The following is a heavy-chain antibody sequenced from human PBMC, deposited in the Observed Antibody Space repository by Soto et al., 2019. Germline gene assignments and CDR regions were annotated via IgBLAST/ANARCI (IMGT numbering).Heavy chain of an antibody. CDR3: ARVTSRPNWFDP. V-gene: IGHV1-2*02. Sequence: ASVEVSCKASGYIFTDYYIHWVRQAPGQGLEWMGWNNPNSGDTNYAQKFRGRVTLTRDTSISTAYMELRRLTSDDTAVYYCARVTSRPNWFDPWGQGTLVTVSS. CDR1: GYIFTDYY. J-gene: IGHJ5*02. CDR2: NNPNSGDT.